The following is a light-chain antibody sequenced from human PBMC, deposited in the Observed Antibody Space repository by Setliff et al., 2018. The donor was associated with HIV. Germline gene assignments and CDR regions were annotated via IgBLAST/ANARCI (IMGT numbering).Light chain of an antibody. J-gene: IGLJ1*01. Sequence: QSALTQPPSVSGAPGQRVTLSCIGSSSNIGAGYDVHWYQQLPGTAPKLLIYGNSNRPSGVPDRFSGSKSGTSASLAITGLQAEDEADYYCQSYDSSLSGSYVFGTGTKVTVL. CDR2: GNS. CDR3: QSYDSSLSGSYV. V-gene: IGLV1-40*01. CDR1: SSNIGAGYD.